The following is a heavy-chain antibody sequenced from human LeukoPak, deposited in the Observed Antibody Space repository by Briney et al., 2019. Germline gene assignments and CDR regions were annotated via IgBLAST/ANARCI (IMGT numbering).Heavy chain of an antibody. V-gene: IGHV3-11*04. CDR3: ARVSCSGGSCYSSYYYMDV. J-gene: IGHJ6*03. D-gene: IGHD2-15*01. CDR2: ISSSGSTI. Sequence: PGGSLRLSCAASGFTFSDYYMSWIRQAPGKGLEWVSYISSSGSTIYYADSVKGRFTISRDNAKNSLYLQMNSLRAEDTAVYYCARVSCSGGSCYSSYYYMDVWGKGTTVTVSS. CDR1: GFTFSDYY.